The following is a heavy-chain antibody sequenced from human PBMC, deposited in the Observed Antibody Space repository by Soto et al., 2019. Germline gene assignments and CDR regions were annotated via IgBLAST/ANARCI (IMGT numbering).Heavy chain of an antibody. CDR1: GFSLTTSGVG. CDR3: AHRVLRTVFGLVTTTAIYFDF. V-gene: IGHV2-5*02. CDR2: IYWDDDK. J-gene: IGHJ4*02. Sequence: QITLNESGPTQVKPRQTLTLTCTFSGFSLTTSGVGVGWIRQSPGKAPEWLALIYWDDDKRYSPSLKSRLTITKDTSKNQVVLRMADVDPADTATYYCAHRVLRTVFGLVTTTAIYFDFWGQGTPVAVSS. D-gene: IGHD3-3*01.